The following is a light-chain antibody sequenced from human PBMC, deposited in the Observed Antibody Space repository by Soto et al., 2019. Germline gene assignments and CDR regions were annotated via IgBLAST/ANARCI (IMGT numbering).Light chain of an antibody. Sequence: QSALTQPASVSGSPGQSITISCTGTSSDVGGYNYVSWYQRYPGKAPKLMIYDVSNRPSGVSNRFSGSKSGNTASLTISGLQAEDEDDYYCSSYVSGTAVAFGGGTKLTVL. V-gene: IGLV2-14*01. CDR1: SSDVGGYNY. CDR2: DVS. J-gene: IGLJ2*01. CDR3: SSYVSGTAVA.